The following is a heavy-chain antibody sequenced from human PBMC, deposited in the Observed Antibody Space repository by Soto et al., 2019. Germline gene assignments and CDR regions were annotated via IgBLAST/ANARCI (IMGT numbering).Heavy chain of an antibody. Sequence: QVQLQQWGAGLLKPSETLSLTCAVYGGSFSGYYWSWIRQPPGKGLEWIGEINHSGSTNYNPSLKSRVTISVDTSKNQFSLKLSSVTAADTAVYYCARHRYYPQFGSSYYYYGMDVWGQGTTVTVSS. J-gene: IGHJ6*02. CDR2: INHSGST. V-gene: IGHV4-34*01. D-gene: IGHD1-26*01. CDR3: ARHRYYPQFGSSYYYYGMDV. CDR1: GGSFSGYY.